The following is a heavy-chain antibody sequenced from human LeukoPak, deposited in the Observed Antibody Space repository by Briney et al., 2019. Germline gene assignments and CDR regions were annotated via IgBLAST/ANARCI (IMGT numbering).Heavy chain of an antibody. V-gene: IGHV4-4*07. D-gene: IGHD6-6*01. CDR2: IYTSGST. CDR3: AREYSSSSGKALDY. J-gene: IGHJ4*02. Sequence: SETMSLTCTVSSGSLGSYDWNWLRQPAGKGLEWIGHIYTSGSTSYNPSLKSRVTMSVDTSKNQFSLKLNSATAADTAFYYCAREYSSSSGKALDYWGQGTLVTVSS. CDR1: SGSLGSYD.